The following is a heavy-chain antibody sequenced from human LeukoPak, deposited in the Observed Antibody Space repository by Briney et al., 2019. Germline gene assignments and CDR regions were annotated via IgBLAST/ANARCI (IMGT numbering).Heavy chain of an antibody. V-gene: IGHV5-51*01. J-gene: IGHJ6*03. CDR3: ARHWPSAGGHQYSMDV. CDR1: GYSFTSHW. CDR2: IYPGDSDT. D-gene: IGHD3-16*01. Sequence: GASLKISCQGSGYSFTSHWIAWVRQLPGKGLELMGIIYPGDSDTRYSPSFQGQVTISADKTISTAYLQWRSLKASDTAMYYCARHWPSAGGHQYSMDVWGKGTTVTVSS.